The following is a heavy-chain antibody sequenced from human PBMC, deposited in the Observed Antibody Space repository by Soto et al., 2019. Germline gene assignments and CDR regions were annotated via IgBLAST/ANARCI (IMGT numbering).Heavy chain of an antibody. CDR2: IYYSGST. D-gene: IGHD2-8*01. V-gene: IGHV4-31*03. CDR1: GGSISSGGNY. CDR3: ARGPGKNGVWQNWFDP. Sequence: QVQLQESGPGLVKRSQTLYLTCTVSGGSISSGGNYWSWIRQHPGKGLEWIGYIYYSGSTYYNPSLKSRVTISVDTSKNQFSLKLSSVTAADTAVYYCARGPGKNGVWQNWFDPWGQGTLVTVSS. J-gene: IGHJ5*02.